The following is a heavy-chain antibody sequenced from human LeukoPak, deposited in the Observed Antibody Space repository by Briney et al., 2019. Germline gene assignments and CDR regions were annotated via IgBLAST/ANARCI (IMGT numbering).Heavy chain of an antibody. CDR1: GYTFTSYG. CDR2: INPSGGST. Sequence: ASVKVSCKASGYTFTSYGISWVRQAPGQGLEWMGIINPSGGSTSYAQKFQGRVTMTRDMSTSTVYMELSSLRSEDTAVYYCARGRTAMVHYYYYYYMDVWGKGTTVTVSS. J-gene: IGHJ6*03. D-gene: IGHD5-18*01. CDR3: ARGRTAMVHYYYYYYMDV. V-gene: IGHV1-46*01.